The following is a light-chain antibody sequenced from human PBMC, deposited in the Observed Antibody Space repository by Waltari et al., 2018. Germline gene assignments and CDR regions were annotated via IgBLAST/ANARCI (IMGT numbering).Light chain of an antibody. CDR3: LLHYGGAWM. V-gene: IGLV7-43*01. CDR2: STS. J-gene: IGLJ3*02. Sequence: QTVVTQEPSLTVSPGGTVTLACASSTGAVTSDHHPNWIQHEPGQAPRTLIYSTSNNHPGPPARFSGSRLGGTAALTLSGVQPEDEAEYYCLLHYGGAWMFGGGTKLTVL. CDR1: TGAVTSDHH.